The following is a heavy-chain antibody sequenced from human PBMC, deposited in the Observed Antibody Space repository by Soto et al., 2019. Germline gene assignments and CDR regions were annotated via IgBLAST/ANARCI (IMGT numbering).Heavy chain of an antibody. CDR1: GGTFSSYA. CDR3: ARGDTAMVRGDFDY. D-gene: IGHD5-18*01. V-gene: IGHV1-69*01. CDR2: IIPIFGTA. J-gene: IGHJ4*02. Sequence: QVQLVQSGAEVKKTGSSVKVSCKASGGTFSSYAISWVRQAPGQGLEWMGGIIPIFGTANYAQKFQGRVTITADESTSTAYMELSSLRSEDTAVYYCARGDTAMVRGDFDYWGQGTLVTVSS.